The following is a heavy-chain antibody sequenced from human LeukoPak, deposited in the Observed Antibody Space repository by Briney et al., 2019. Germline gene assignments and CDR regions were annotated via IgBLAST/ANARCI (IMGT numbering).Heavy chain of an antibody. V-gene: IGHV3-23*01. CDR3: AKDRVEGLNSSGWYYFDY. D-gene: IGHD6-19*01. J-gene: IGHJ4*02. CDR2: LSHSGGST. Sequence: GGSLRLSCAASGFTFRSYAMNWVRQTPGKGLEWVSALSHSGGSTYYADSVEGRFTISRDNSKNTLYMQMNSLRDEDTAVYYCAKDRVEGLNSSGWYYFDYWGQGTLVTVSS. CDR1: GFTFRSYA.